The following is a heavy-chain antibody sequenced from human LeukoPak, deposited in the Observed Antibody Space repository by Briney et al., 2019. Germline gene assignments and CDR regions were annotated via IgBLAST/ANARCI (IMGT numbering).Heavy chain of an antibody. D-gene: IGHD6-19*01. CDR3: ARDEAGYSSD. V-gene: IGHV3-64*01. J-gene: IGHJ1*01. Sequence: GGSLTLSCAASGFTFSTYAMHWVRQAQGKGLEHVSSITYDGGTTYYANSVKGRFTISRDNSKNTLYLQMGSLRDEDMSVYYCARDEAGYSSDWGQGTLVTVSS. CDR2: ITYDGGTT. CDR1: GFTFSTYA.